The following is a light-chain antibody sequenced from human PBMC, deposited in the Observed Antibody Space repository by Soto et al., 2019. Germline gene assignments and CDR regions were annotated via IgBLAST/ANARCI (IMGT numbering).Light chain of an antibody. CDR3: QQSYSTPWT. J-gene: IGKJ1*01. CDR2: AAS. Sequence: DIQLTQSPPSLSASVGDRVTITCRASQSISSYLNWYQQKPGKAPKLLIYAASSLQSGVPSRFSGSGSGTDFTPTISSLQPEDFATYYCQQSYSTPWTFGQGTKVDIK. V-gene: IGKV1-39*01. CDR1: QSISSY.